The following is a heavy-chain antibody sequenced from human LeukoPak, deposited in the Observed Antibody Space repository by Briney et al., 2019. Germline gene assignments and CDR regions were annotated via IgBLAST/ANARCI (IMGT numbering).Heavy chain of an antibody. CDR1: GGSISSSSYY. CDR3: ARDYSGSYFFGI. J-gene: IGHJ3*02. Sequence: PSETLSLTCTVSGGSISSSSYYWGWIRQPPGKGLEWIGSIYYSGSTYYNPSLKSRVTISVDTSKNQFSLRLSSVTAADTAVYYCARDYSGSYFFGIWGQGTMVTVSS. V-gene: IGHV4-39*07. CDR2: IYYSGST. D-gene: IGHD1-26*01.